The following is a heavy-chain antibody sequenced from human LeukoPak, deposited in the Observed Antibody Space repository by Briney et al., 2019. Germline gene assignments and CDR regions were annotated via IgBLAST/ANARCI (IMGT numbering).Heavy chain of an antibody. CDR3: AVNFWSGYYPYYYGMDV. V-gene: IGHV1-18*01. J-gene: IGHJ6*02. CDR2: ISAYNGNT. CDR1: GYTFTNYG. Sequence: ASVKVSCKASGYTFTNYGISWVPQAPGHGLEWMGWISAYNGNTNYAQKLQGRVTMTTDTSTSTAYMELRSLRSDDTAVYYCAVNFWSGYYPYYYGMDVWGQGTTVTVSS. D-gene: IGHD3-3*01.